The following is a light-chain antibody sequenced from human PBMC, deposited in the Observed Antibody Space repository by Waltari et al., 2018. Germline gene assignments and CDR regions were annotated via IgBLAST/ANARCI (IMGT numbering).Light chain of an antibody. CDR2: RNK. V-gene: IGLV10-54*04. CDR3: SAWDSSLSVHV. Sequence: QAWLTQPPSVSKGLRQAATLTCTGHSNNVGNQGAAWLQQHQGHPPKLLSYRNKNRPSGISERFSASRSGNTASLTITGLQPEDEADYYCSAWDSSLSVHVFGTGTKVTVL. CDR1: SNNVGNQG. J-gene: IGLJ1*01.